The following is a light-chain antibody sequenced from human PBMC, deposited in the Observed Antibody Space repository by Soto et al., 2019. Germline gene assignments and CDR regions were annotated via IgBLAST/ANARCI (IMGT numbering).Light chain of an antibody. CDR3: SSYTSSSTVV. CDR1: SSDVGGYNY. Sequence: QSVLTQPASVSGSPGQSITISCTGTSSDVGGYNYVSWYQQHPGKAPKLMIYDVSYRPSGVSNRFSGSKSDNTASLTISGLQAEDEADYYCSSYTSSSTVVFGGGTKVTVL. J-gene: IGLJ2*01. CDR2: DVS. V-gene: IGLV2-14*01.